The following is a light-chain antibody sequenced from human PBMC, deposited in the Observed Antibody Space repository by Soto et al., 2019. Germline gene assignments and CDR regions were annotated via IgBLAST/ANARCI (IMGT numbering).Light chain of an antibody. CDR1: RSVYAN. V-gene: IGKV3-15*01. CDR3: QQYDVWPFT. CDR2: GAF. Sequence: EIVMTQSPATLSVSPGESATLSCRASRSVYANLAWYQQRPGQAPRLLIYGAFTRATDIPARFRGSGSGKEFSLTISSVQSEDFAVYYCQQYDVWPFTFGPGTKVDIK. J-gene: IGKJ3*01.